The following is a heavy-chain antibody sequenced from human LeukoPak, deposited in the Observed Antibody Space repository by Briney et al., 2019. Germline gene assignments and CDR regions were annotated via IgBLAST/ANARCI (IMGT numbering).Heavy chain of an antibody. D-gene: IGHD1-26*01. CDR2: IYTSGST. J-gene: IGHJ3*02. V-gene: IGHV4-61*02. CDR1: GGSISGGSYY. Sequence: SETLSLTCTVSGGSISGGSYYWSWIRQPAGKGLEWIGRIYTSGSTNYNPSLKSRVTISVDTSKNQFSLKLSSVTAADTAVYYCARVGGSYDAFDIWGQGTMVTVSS. CDR3: ARVGGSYDAFDI.